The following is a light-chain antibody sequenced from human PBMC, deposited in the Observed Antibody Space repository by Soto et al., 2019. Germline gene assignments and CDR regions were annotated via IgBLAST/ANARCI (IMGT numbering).Light chain of an antibody. CDR1: SSDVGGYNL. CDR2: EVS. CDR3: CLYAGSSTFA. V-gene: IGLV2-23*02. J-gene: IGLJ2*01. Sequence: QAVLTQPASVSGSPGQSITISCTGASSDVGGYNLVSWYQQHPGKAPKLMIYEVSKRPSGVSNRFSGSQSGNTASLTISGLQAEDEADYYCCLYAGSSTFAFGGGTKLTVL.